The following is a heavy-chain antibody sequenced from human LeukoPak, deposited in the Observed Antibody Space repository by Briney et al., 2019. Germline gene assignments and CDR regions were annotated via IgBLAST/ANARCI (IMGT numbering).Heavy chain of an antibody. CDR3: ARVRLGYYYDSSGYYLFDY. D-gene: IGHD3-22*01. J-gene: IGHJ4*02. CDR1: GYTFTGYY. Sequence: GASVKVSCKASGYTFTGYYMHWVRQAPGQGLGWMGWINPNSGGTNYAQKFQGRVTMTRDTSISTAYMELSRLRSDDTAVYYCARVRLGYYYDSSGYYLFDYWGQGTLVTVSS. CDR2: INPNSGGT. V-gene: IGHV1-2*02.